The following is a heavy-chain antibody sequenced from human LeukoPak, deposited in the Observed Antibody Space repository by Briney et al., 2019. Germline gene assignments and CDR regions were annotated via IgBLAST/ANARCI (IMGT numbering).Heavy chain of an antibody. CDR1: GFTFRSSY. V-gene: IGHV3-53*01. J-gene: IGHJ2*01. Sequence: PGGSLRLSCAASGFTFRSSYMSGVRQARGKGREGVSLIYSGGSTYYADSVKGRFTISRDNSKNTLYLQMNSLRAEDTAVYYCARLNEVTKYWYFDLWGRGTLVTVSS. CDR3: ARLNEVTKYWYFDL. CDR2: IYSGGST. D-gene: IGHD4-17*01.